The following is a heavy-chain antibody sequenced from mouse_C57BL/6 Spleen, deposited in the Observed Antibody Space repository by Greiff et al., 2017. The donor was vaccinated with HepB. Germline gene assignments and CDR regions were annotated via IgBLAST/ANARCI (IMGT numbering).Heavy chain of an antibody. J-gene: IGHJ4*01. CDR3: AKDSAMDY. CDR1: GYTFTSYW. Sequence: QVQLKQSGAELAKPGASVKLSCKASGYTFTSYWMHWVKQRPGQGLEWIGYINPSNCYTKYNQKFKDKATLTEVKSSSTAYMQLGSLTSEDSAVYDCAKDSAMDYWGQGTSVTVSS. V-gene: IGHV1-7*01. CDR2: INPSNCYT.